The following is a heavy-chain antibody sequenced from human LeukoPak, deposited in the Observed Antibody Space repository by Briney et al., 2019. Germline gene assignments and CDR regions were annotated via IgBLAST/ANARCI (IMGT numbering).Heavy chain of an antibody. CDR2: IIPIFGTA. Sequence: ASVKVSCKASGGTFSSYAISWVRQAPGQGLEWMGRIIPIFGTANYAQKFQGRVTITTDESTSTACMELSSLRSEDTAVYYCARDNTAPYDSSGKFDYWGQGTLVTVSS. V-gene: IGHV1-69*05. CDR1: GGTFSSYA. CDR3: ARDNTAPYDSSGKFDY. J-gene: IGHJ4*02. D-gene: IGHD3-22*01.